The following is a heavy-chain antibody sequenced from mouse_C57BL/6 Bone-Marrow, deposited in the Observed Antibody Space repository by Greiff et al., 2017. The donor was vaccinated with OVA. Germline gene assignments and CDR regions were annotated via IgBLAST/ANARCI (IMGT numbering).Heavy chain of an antibody. V-gene: IGHV1-81*01. CDR3: ARAIYYDYALYWYFDV. D-gene: IGHD2-4*01. CDR2: IYPRSGNT. Sequence: QVQLQQSGAELARPGASVKLSCKASGYTFTSYGISWVKQRTGQGLEWIGEIYPRSGNTYYNEKFKGKATLTADKSSSTAYMELRSLTSEDSAVYFCARAIYYDYALYWYFDVWGTGTTVTVSS. J-gene: IGHJ1*03. CDR1: GYTFTSYG.